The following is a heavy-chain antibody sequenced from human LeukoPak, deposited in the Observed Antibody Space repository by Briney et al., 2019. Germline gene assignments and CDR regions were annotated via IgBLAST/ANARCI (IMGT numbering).Heavy chain of an antibody. CDR2: ISVHNGNT. CDR3: ARGLYDGDY. D-gene: IGHD3-22*01. V-gene: IGHV1-18*01. Sequence: ASVKVSCKASGYTFTYFGPSWVRQAPGQGLEWLGSISVHNGNTKYAPKFQGRVTITTDTSTSTAYLELRSLRSDDTAVYYCARGLYDGDYWGQGSLVTVSS. CDR1: GYTFTYFG. J-gene: IGHJ4*02.